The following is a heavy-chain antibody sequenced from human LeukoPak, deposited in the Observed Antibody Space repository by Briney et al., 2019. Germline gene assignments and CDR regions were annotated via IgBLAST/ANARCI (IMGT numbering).Heavy chain of an antibody. CDR1: GFTFTNSA. CDR3: AARIAAAGTIDY. D-gene: IGHD6-13*01. Sequence: GASVTVSCMPSGFTFTNSAVQWVRQARGQRLEWIGWIVVGSGNTNYAQKFQERVTITRDMSTSTAYMELSSLRSEDTAVYYCAARIAAAGTIDYWGQGTLVTVSS. V-gene: IGHV1-58*01. J-gene: IGHJ4*02. CDR2: IVVGSGNT.